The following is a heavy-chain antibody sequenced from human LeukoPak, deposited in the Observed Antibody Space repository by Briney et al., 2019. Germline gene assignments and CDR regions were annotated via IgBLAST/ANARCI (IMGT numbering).Heavy chain of an antibody. Sequence: GASVKVSCKASGYTFTSYAMNWVRQAPGQGLEWMGWINTNTGNPTYAQGFTGRVVFSLDTSVSTAYLQISSLKAEDTAVYYCARAPNVLRFLEWLNNWFDPWGQGTLVTVSS. D-gene: IGHD3-3*01. V-gene: IGHV7-4-1*02. CDR1: GYTFTSYA. CDR2: INTNTGNP. J-gene: IGHJ5*02. CDR3: ARAPNVLRFLEWLNNWFDP.